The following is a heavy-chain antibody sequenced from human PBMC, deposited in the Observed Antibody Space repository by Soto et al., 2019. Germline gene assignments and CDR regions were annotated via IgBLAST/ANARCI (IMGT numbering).Heavy chain of an antibody. J-gene: IGHJ4*02. CDR3: AKDRVGGTFYTPLAF. Sequence: PVGSLRLSCQSSVFNFDNYGMHWVRQSPGKGLEWVAVITYDGSFQYYADSVKGRFTISRDNSKNTLSLHLNTLKPEDTAVYHCAKDRVGGTFYTPLAFWGQGSLFTVSS. CDR2: ITYDGSFQ. V-gene: IGHV3-30*18. CDR1: VFNFDNYG. D-gene: IGHD1-7*01.